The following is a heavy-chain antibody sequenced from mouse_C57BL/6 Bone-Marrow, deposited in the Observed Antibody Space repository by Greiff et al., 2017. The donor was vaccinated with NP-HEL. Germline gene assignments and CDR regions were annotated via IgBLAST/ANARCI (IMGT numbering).Heavy chain of an antibody. CDR3: ARSCGYYPYYFDY. CDR1: GYAFSSSW. CDR2: IYPGDGDT. D-gene: IGHD2-3*01. V-gene: IGHV1-82*01. J-gene: IGHJ2*01. Sequence: VQLQQSGPELVKPGASVKISCTASGYAFSSSWMNWVKQRPGKGLEWIGRIYPGDGDTNYNGKFKGKATLTADKSSSTAYMQLSSLTAEDSAVYFCARSCGYYPYYFDYWGQGTTLTVS.